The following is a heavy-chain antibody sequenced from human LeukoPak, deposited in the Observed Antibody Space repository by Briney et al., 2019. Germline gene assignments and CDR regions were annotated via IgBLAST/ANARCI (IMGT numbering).Heavy chain of an antibody. Sequence: GGSLRLSCAASVFIVSSNYMSWVRQAPGKGLEWVSIIYSGGTTYYADSVKGRFTISRDHSKNTLYLQMNSLRAEDTAVYYCARDSALAGVDPWGQGTLVTVSS. J-gene: IGHJ5*02. D-gene: IGHD3-10*01. CDR3: ARDSALAGVDP. CDR1: VFIVSSNY. CDR2: IYSGGTT. V-gene: IGHV3-53*01.